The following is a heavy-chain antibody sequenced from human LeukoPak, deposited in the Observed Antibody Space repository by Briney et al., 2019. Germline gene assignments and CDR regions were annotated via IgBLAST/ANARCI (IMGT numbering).Heavy chain of an antibody. D-gene: IGHD6-6*01. CDR2: IYTSGST. CDR1: GGSISSYY. V-gene: IGHV4-4*07. CDR3: ASSISRYSSSSRWAYYFDY. J-gene: IGHJ4*02. Sequence: SETLSLTCTVSGGSISSYYWSWIRQPAGKGLEWIGRIYTSGSTNYNPSLKSRVTMSVDTSKNQFSLKLSSVTAADTAVYYCASSISRYSSSSRWAYYFDYWGQGTLVTVSS.